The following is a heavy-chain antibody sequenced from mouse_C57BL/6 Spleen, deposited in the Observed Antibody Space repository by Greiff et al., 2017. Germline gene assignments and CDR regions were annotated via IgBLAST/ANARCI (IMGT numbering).Heavy chain of an antibody. D-gene: IGHD1-1*01. CDR2: INPNNGGT. V-gene: IGHV1-26*01. J-gene: IGHJ2*01. CDR1: GYTFTDYY. Sequence: QLQQSGPELVKPGASVKISCKASGYTFTDYYMNWVKQSHGKSLEWIGDINPNNGGTSYNQKFKGKATLTVDKSSSTAYMELRSLTSEDSAVYYCANDYGSSYYFDYWGQGTTLTVSS. CDR3: ANDYGSSYYFDY.